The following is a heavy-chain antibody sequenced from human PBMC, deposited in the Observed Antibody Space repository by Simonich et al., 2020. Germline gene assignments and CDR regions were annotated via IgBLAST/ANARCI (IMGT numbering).Heavy chain of an antibody. D-gene: IGHD2-15*01. CDR2: NSAYNCNT. CDR3: ARASRGTWWYYYFDY. V-gene: IGHV1-18*01. J-gene: IGHJ4*02. CDR1: GYTFTSYG. Sequence: QVQLVQSGAEVKKPGASVKVSCKASGYTFTSYGISWVRQAPGQGLEWMGWNSAYNCNTNYAQKLQGRVTMTTDTSTSTAYMELRSLRSDDTAVYYCARASRGTWWYYYFDYWGQGTLVTVSS.